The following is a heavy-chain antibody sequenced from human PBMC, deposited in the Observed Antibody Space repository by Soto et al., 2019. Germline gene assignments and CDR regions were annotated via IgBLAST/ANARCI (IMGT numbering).Heavy chain of an antibody. D-gene: IGHD6-13*01. Sequence: QVQLVQSGAEVKKPGASVKVSCKASGYTFTNYYIHWVRQAPGQGLEWMGIIDPSGGSPTNAQKSLGRVSRTRATSGSTGYMQRSSLRSDDPAVYCCTRDTPGARWYFDYWGQGTLVTVSS. CDR2: IDPSGGSP. CDR3: TRDTPGARWYFDY. CDR1: GYTFTNYY. J-gene: IGHJ4*02. V-gene: IGHV1-46*03.